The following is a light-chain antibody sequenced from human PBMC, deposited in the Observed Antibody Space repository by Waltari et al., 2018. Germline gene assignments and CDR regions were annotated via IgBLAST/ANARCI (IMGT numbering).Light chain of an antibody. CDR3: CSHGGG. Sequence: QSALTQPPSASGSPGQSVTISCTGTSSDAGGYNYVSWYQHHPGKAPKLMIYEVSKRPSGVPDRFSVSKSGNTASLTVPGLQAEDEADYYCCSHGGGFGGGTKLTVL. CDR2: EVS. V-gene: IGLV2-8*01. CDR1: SSDAGGYNY. J-gene: IGLJ2*01.